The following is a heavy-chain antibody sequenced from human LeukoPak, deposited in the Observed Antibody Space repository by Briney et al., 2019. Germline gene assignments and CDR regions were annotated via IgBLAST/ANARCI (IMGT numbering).Heavy chain of an antibody. CDR1: GFTFSSYS. Sequence: GGSLRLSCAASGFTFSSYSMNWVRQAPGKGLEWVSSISSSSNYIYYADSVKGRFTISRDNAQNSLSLQMNSLRAEDTAVYYCASSGGIVVPSSRNWFDPWGQGTLVTVSS. J-gene: IGHJ5*02. V-gene: IGHV3-21*01. CDR3: ASSGGIVVPSSRNWFDP. D-gene: IGHD3-22*01. CDR2: ISSSSNYI.